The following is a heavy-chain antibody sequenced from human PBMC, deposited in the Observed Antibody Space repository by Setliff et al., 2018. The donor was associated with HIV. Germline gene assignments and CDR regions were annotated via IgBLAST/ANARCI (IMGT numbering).Heavy chain of an antibody. CDR1: GYTFTSYG. D-gene: IGHD3-3*01. CDR3: ATRRGAKIFGVVITPYYYGMDV. V-gene: IGHV1-18*01. J-gene: IGHJ6*02. CDR2: ISAYNGNT. Sequence: ASVKVSCKASGYTFTSYGISWVRQAPGQGLEWMGWISAYNGNTNYAQKFQGRVTITTDESTSTAYMELSSLRSEDTAVYYCATRRGAKIFGVVITPYYYGMDVWGQGTTVTVSS.